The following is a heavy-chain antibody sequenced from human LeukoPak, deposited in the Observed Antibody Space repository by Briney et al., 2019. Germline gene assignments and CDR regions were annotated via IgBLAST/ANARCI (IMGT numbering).Heavy chain of an antibody. Sequence: GGSLRLSCAASGFTFSSYWMHWVRQAPGKGLVWVSRIKSDGSDTGYADFVEGRVTISRDNAKNTLYLQMNGLRVDDTAVYYCARQIYSGMDVWGQGTTVTVSS. CDR3: ARQIYSGMDV. V-gene: IGHV3-74*01. J-gene: IGHJ6*02. CDR2: IKSDGSDT. CDR1: GFTFSSYW.